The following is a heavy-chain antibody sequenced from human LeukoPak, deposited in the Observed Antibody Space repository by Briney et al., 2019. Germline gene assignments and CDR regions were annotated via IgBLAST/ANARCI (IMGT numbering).Heavy chain of an antibody. V-gene: IGHV3-73*01. Sequence: GGSLRLSCAASGFTFSGSAMHWVRQASGKGLEWVGRIRSKANSYATAYAASVKGRFTISRDDSKNTAYLQMNSLKTEDTAVYYCTRLGQGTDYGDYGGNYWGQGTLVTVSS. D-gene: IGHD4-17*01. CDR2: IRSKANSYAT. CDR1: GFTFSGSA. J-gene: IGHJ4*02. CDR3: TRLGQGTDYGDYGGNY.